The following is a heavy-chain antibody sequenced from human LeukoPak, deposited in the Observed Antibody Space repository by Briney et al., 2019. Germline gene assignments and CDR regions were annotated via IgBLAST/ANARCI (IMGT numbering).Heavy chain of an antibody. CDR3: ARVVYSSGWYFDY. V-gene: IGHV4-39*07. CDR2: IYYSGST. CDR1: GGSISSCSYY. D-gene: IGHD6-19*01. Sequence: PSETLSLTCTVSGGSISSCSYYWGWIRQPPGKGLEWIGSIYYSGSTYYNPSLKSRVTISVDTSKNQFSLKLSSVTAADTAVYYCARVVYSSGWYFDYWGQGTLVTVSS. J-gene: IGHJ4*02.